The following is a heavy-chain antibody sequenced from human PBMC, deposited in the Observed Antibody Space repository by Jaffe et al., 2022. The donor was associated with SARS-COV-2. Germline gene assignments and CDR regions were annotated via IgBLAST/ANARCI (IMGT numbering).Heavy chain of an antibody. V-gene: IGHV3-30-3*01. D-gene: IGHD5-12*01. CDR3: ARESMATITFDY. Sequence: QVQLVESGGGVVQPGRSLRLSCAASGFTFSSYAMHWVRQAPGKGLEWVAVISYDGSNKYYADSVKGRFTISRDNSKNTLYLQMNSLRAEDTAVYYCARESMATITFDYWGQGTLVTVSS. CDR2: ISYDGSNK. J-gene: IGHJ4*02. CDR1: GFTFSSYA.